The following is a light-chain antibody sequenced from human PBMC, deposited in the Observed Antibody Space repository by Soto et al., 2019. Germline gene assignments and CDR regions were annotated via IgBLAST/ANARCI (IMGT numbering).Light chain of an antibody. CDR3: QQRSSSCT. J-gene: IGKJ3*01. CDR2: DAS. V-gene: IGKV3-11*01. CDR1: QSFSSY. Sequence: EIVLTQSPATLSFSPGERATLSCRASQSFSSYLAWYQQKPGQAPSLLIYDASNRATGIPARFSGSGSGTDFTLTISILEPEDFAVYYCQQRSSSCTFGPGTKVD.